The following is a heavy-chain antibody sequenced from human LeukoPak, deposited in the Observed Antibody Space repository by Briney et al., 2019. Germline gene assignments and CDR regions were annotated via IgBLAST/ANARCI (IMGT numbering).Heavy chain of an antibody. J-gene: IGHJ4*02. CDR1: EYSFSSNW. D-gene: IGHD7-27*01. CDR3: ARPGATSSFVY. V-gene: IGHV5-51*01. Sequence: GESLKISCKGSEYSFSSNWIGWVRQMPGKGLEWMGIIYPGDSDTRYSPSFQGQVTISADKSITTAYLQWSSLQASDTAMCYCARPGATSSFVYWGQGTLVTVSS. CDR2: IYPGDSDT.